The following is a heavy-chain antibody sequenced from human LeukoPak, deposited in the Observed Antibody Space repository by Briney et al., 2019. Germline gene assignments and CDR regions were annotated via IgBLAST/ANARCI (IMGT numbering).Heavy chain of an antibody. D-gene: IGHD6-13*01. J-gene: IGHJ4*02. Sequence: SETLSLACTVAGGSISSSSYCWGWISQPPGKGLEWIGSIYYSGSTYYNPSLKSRVTISVDTSKNQFSLKLSSVTAADTAVYYCARGVAAAGKDFDYWGQGTLVTVSS. V-gene: IGHV4-39*07. CDR1: GGSISSSSYC. CDR3: ARGVAAAGKDFDY. CDR2: IYYSGST.